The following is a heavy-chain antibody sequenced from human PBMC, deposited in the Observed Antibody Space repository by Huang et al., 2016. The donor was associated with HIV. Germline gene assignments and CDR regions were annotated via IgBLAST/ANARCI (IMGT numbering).Heavy chain of an antibody. CDR2: SRSSDNSI. D-gene: IGHD3-10*01. CDR1: GFTFSDYY. J-gene: IGHJ4*02. Sequence: QVQLVESGGGLVKPGGSLRLSCAASGFTFSDYYMSWIRETTGKGLEGISYSRSSDNSIYYADSVKRRVTISRDDAKNSLYLQMNSLRADDTAVYYCARRSAFYRLDYWGQGTLVTVSS. V-gene: IGHV3-11*01. CDR3: ARRSAFYRLDY.